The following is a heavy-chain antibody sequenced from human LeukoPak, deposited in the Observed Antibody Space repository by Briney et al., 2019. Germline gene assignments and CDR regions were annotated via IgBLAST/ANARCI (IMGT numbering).Heavy chain of an antibody. V-gene: IGHV1-2*02. D-gene: IGHD1-26*01. CDR1: GYTFTNSN. CDR2: MNPKSGGT. Sequence: ASVKVSSKTSGYTFTNSNVHWVRQAPGQGVECMGSMNPKSGGTKYAQKFQARVAMTRDTSISTAYMELASLTSDDTAVYYCARAGGRSWFDPWGQGTLVTVSS. CDR3: ARAGGRSWFDP. J-gene: IGHJ5*02.